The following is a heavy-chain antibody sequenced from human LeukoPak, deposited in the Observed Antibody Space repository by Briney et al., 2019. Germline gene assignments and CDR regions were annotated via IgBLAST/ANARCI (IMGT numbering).Heavy chain of an antibody. J-gene: IGHJ4*02. CDR3: AKSYFDYSTYYSYYFNL. CDR2: VYTSGST. D-gene: IGHD4-11*01. CDR1: GGFISGGY. Sequence: PSETLSLTCTVSGGFISGGYWSWIRQPPGRGLEWIGYVYTSGSTNYNPSLKSRVTISVDTSKSQFALKLSSVTAADTAVYYCAKSYFDYSTYYSYYFNLWGQGALVTVSS. V-gene: IGHV4-4*09.